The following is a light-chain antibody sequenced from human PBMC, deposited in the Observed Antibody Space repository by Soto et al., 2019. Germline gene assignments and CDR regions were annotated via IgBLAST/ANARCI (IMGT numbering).Light chain of an antibody. CDR2: AAS. CDR3: QQTSAFPLT. J-gene: IGKJ4*01. V-gene: IGKV1-12*01. Sequence: EIQMTQSPSSVSASVGDRVTITCRASQGIRTWLVWYQQKPGTAPKLLIYAASNLQRGVPSRFSGSGSGTDFTLTISSLQPEDFATYYCQQTSAFPLTFGGGTKVDIK. CDR1: QGIRTW.